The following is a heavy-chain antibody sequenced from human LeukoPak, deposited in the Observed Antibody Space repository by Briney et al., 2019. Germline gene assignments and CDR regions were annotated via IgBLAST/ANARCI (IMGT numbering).Heavy chain of an antibody. V-gene: IGHV1-8*03. CDR2: MNPNSGNT. J-gene: IGHJ5*02. Sequence: ASVKVSCKASGYTFTSYDINWVRQATGQGLEWMGWMNPNSGNTGYAQKFQGRVTITRNTFISTAYMELSSLRSEDTAVYYCARGRGYCSSTSCYTSWFDPWGQGTLVTVSS. D-gene: IGHD2-2*02. CDR3: ARGRGYCSSTSCYTSWFDP. CDR1: GYTFTSYD.